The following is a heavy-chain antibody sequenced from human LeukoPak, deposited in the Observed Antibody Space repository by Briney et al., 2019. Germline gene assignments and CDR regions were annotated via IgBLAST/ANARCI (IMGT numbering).Heavy chain of an antibody. CDR1: GITFRNFY. CDR3: ARDEEQLNM. J-gene: IGHJ3*02. CDR2: INQDGRQK. Sequence: PGGSLRLSCAASGITFRNFYMSWVRQAPGKGLEWVANINQDGRQKNYVDSMKGRFTISRDNAKNSLYLEMNSLRSEDTAVYYCARDEEQLNMWGQGAMVIVSS. V-gene: IGHV3-7*04. D-gene: IGHD6-19*01.